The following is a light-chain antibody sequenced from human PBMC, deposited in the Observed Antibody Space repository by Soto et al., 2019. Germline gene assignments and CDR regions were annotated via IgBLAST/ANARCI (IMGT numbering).Light chain of an antibody. V-gene: IGKV3-20*01. J-gene: IGKJ2*03. Sequence: EIVLTQSPGTLSLSPGERATLSCRASQSVSRSSLAWYQQRPGQAPRLLIFGASSRAAGIADGFIGSGSATDFTLTISRLEPEDSAVYYCQQYGDPPPYSFGQGTKLEI. CDR3: QQYGDPPPYS. CDR2: GAS. CDR1: QSVSRSS.